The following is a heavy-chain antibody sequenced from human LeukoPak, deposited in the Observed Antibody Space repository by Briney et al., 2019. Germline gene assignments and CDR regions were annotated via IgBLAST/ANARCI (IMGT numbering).Heavy chain of an antibody. CDR3: ARVWYDSSGYYPYYFDY. CDR2: IYHSGST. CDR1: GGSFGSYY. J-gene: IGHJ4*02. D-gene: IGHD3-22*01. V-gene: IGHV4-38-2*02. Sequence: SETLSLTCTVSGGSFGSYYWGWIRQPPGKGLEWIGSIYHSGSTYYNPSLKSRVTISVDTSKNQFSLKLSSVTAADTAVYYCARVWYDSSGYYPYYFDYWGQGTLVTVSS.